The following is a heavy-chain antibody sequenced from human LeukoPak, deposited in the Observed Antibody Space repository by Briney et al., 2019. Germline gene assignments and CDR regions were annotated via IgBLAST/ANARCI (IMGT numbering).Heavy chain of an antibody. D-gene: IGHD2-15*01. CDR2: ISAYNGNT. J-gene: IGHJ4*02. CDR1: GYTFTSYG. CDR3: AMTGYCSGGSCTPGRYSFDY. Sequence: ASVKVSCKASGYTFTSYGISWVRQAPGQGLEWMGWISAYNGNTNYAQKLLGRVTMTTDTSTSTAYMELRSLRSDDTAVYYCAMTGYCSGGSCTPGRYSFDYWGQGTLVTVSS. V-gene: IGHV1-18*01.